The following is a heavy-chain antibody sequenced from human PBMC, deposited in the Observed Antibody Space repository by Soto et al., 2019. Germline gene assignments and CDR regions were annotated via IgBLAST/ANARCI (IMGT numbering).Heavy chain of an antibody. CDR3: TTDPHAPGYCTNGVCSGGY. J-gene: IGHJ4*02. V-gene: IGHV3-15*07. CDR2: IKSKTDGGTT. Sequence: GGSLRLSCAASGFTFSNAWMNWVRQAPGKGLEWVGRIKSKTDGGTTDYAAPVKGRFTISRDDSKNTLYLQMNSLKTEDTAVYYCTTDPHAPGYCTNGVCSGGYWGQGTLVTVSS. D-gene: IGHD2-8*01. CDR1: GFTFSNAW.